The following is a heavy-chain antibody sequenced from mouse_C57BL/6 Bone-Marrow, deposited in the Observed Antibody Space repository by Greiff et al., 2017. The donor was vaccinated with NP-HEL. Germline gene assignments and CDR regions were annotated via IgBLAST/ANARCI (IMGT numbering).Heavy chain of an antibody. CDR1: GYSITSGYY. CDR2: ISYDGSN. Sequence: EVKLMESGPGLVKPSQSLSLTCSVTGYSITSGYYWNWIRQFPGNKLEWMGYISYDGSNNYNPSLKNRISITRDTSKNQFFLKLNSVTTEDTATYYCARRPRGYFDVWGTGTTVTVSS. V-gene: IGHV3-6*01. J-gene: IGHJ1*03. CDR3: ARRPRGYFDV.